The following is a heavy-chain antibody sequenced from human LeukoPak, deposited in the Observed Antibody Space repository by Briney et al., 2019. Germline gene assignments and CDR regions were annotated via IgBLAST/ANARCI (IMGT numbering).Heavy chain of an antibody. V-gene: IGHV3-30*03. D-gene: IGHD5-18*01. J-gene: IGHJ6*02. CDR2: ISYDGSNK. Sequence: PGRSLRLSCAASGFTFSSYGMHWVRQAPGKGLEWVAVISYDGSNKYYADSVKGRFTISRDNSKNTLYLQMNSLRAEDTAVYYCARDGTDTAMVRWYYYYGMDVWGQGTTVTVSS. CDR3: ARDGTDTAMVRWYYYYGMDV. CDR1: GFTFSSYG.